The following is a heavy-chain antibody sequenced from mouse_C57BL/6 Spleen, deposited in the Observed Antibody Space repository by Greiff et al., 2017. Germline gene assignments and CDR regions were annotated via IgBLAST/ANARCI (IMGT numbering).Heavy chain of an antibody. V-gene: IGHV1-26*01. CDR2: INPNSGGT. Sequence: EVQLQQSGPELVKPGASVKISCKASGYTFTDYYMNWVKQSPGKSLEWIGKINPNSGGTSYNQKFKGKATLTVDKSSSTAYMELRSLTSEDSAVYYCARVGRDYFDYWGQGTTLTVSS. D-gene: IGHD4-1*01. CDR3: ARVGRDYFDY. CDR1: GYTFTDYY. J-gene: IGHJ2*01.